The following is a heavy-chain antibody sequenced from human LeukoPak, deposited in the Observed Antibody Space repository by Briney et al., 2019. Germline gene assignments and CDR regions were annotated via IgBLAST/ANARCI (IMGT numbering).Heavy chain of an antibody. CDR2: IYPGDSDT. J-gene: IGHJ4*02. CDR1: GYSFISYW. Sequence: GASLKISCQGSGYSFISYWIGWVRQVPGRGLEWMGIIYPGDSDTRYSPSFQGQVTISADKSISTAYLQWSSLKASDTAMYYCARVIRGYSYGYVDYWGQGTLVTVSS. V-gene: IGHV5-51*01. CDR3: ARVIRGYSYGYVDY. D-gene: IGHD5-18*01.